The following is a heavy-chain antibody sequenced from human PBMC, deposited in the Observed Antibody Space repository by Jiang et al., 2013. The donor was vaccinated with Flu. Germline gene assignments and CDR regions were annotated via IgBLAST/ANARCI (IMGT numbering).Heavy chain of an antibody. Sequence: GMCVSWIRQPPGKALEWLALIDWDDDKYYSTSLKTRLTISKDTSKNQVVLTMTNMDPVDTATYYCARMWLAVAGTPNYYFDYWGQGTLVTVSS. D-gene: IGHD6-19*01. CDR2: IDWDDDK. CDR3: ARMWLAVAGTPNYYFDY. J-gene: IGHJ4*02. V-gene: IGHV2-70*01. CDR1: GMC.